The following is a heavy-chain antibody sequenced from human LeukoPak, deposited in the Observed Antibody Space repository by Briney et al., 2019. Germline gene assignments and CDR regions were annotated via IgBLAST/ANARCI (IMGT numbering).Heavy chain of an antibody. J-gene: IGHJ4*02. CDR3: ARHYSGSYLVPNDY. V-gene: IGHV1-46*01. CDR1: GYTFTAYY. D-gene: IGHD1-26*01. Sequence: GASVKVSCKASGYTFTAYYIHWVRQAPGQGLGWMARINPSSGDTTYAQNFQGRVIVTGDTSTNTVNMELSSLRSEDTAVYYCARHYSGSYLVPNDYWGQGTLVTVSS. CDR2: INPSSGDT.